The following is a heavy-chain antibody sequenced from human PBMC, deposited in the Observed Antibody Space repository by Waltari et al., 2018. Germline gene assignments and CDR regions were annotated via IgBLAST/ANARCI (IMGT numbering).Heavy chain of an antibody. CDR1: GDSLRSVRFS. CDR2: IYMSGST. V-gene: IGHV4-61*02. J-gene: IGHJ4*02. Sequence: QVQLQESGPGLVKPSQTLAPPCTVFGDSLRSVRFSWSWMRQPAGKGLECLGRIYMSGSTNYNPSLRGRVTLSEDTSKNQFSLRLTSVTAADTAVYYCASNRLIAPGVFDSWGQGTLVTVSS. CDR3: ASNRLIAPGVFDS. D-gene: IGHD2-8*01.